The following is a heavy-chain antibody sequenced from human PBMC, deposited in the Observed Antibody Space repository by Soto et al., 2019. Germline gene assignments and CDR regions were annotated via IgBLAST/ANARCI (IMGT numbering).Heavy chain of an antibody. D-gene: IGHD3-22*01. J-gene: IGHJ4*02. CDR2: IYYSGST. CDR1: GGSISSYY. V-gene: IGHV4-59*01. CDR3: ARGHYYDSSGYHGFDY. Sequence: PSETLSLTCTVSGGSISSYYWIWIRQPPGKGLEWIGYIYYSGSTNYNPSLKSRATISVDTSKNQFSLKLSSVTAADTAVYYCARGHYYDSSGYHGFDYWGQGTLVTVSS.